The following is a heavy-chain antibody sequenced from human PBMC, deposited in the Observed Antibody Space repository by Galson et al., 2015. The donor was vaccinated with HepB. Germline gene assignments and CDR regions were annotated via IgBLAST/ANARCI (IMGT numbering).Heavy chain of an antibody. V-gene: IGHV3-64D*06. D-gene: IGHD2-15*01. CDR2: ISRNGGST. CDR3: VKDRGWLLLNPDAFDI. Sequence: SLRLSCAASGFTFSSYAMHWVRQAPGKGLEYVSAISRNGGSTYYADSVKGRFTISRDNSKNTLYLQMSSLRAEDTAVYYCVKDRGWLLLNPDAFDIWGQGTMVTVSS. CDR1: GFTFSSYA. J-gene: IGHJ3*02.